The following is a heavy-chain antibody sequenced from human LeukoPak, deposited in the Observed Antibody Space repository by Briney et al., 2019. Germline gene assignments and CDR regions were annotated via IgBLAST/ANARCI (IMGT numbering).Heavy chain of an antibody. CDR3: ARSIAVTSPNYYFDY. Sequence: SETLSLTCAVSGGSISSSNWWSWVRQPPGKGLEWIGEIYHSGSTNYNPPLKSRVTISVDKSENQFSLKLSSVTAADTAVYYCARSIAVTSPNYYFDYWGQGTLVTVSS. D-gene: IGHD6-19*01. CDR1: GGSISSSNW. CDR2: IYHSGST. V-gene: IGHV4-4*02. J-gene: IGHJ4*02.